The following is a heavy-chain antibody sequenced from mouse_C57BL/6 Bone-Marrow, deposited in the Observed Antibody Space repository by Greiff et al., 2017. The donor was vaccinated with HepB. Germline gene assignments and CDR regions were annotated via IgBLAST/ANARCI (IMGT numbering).Heavy chain of an antibody. J-gene: IGHJ4*01. Sequence: VQLQQPGAELVMPGASVKLSCKASGYTFTSYWMHWVKQRPGQGLEWIGEIDPSDSYTNYNQKFKGKSTLTVDKSSSTAYMQLSSLTSEDSAVYYCARSSTMVTTGYAMDYWGQGTSVTVSS. CDR2: IDPSDSYT. CDR1: GYTFTSYW. CDR3: ARSSTMVTTGYAMDY. V-gene: IGHV1-69*01. D-gene: IGHD2-2*01.